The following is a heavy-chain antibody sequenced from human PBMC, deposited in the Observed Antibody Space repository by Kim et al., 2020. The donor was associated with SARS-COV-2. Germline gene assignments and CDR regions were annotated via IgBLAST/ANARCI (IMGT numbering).Heavy chain of an antibody. CDR3: ARPNYGSGSYVFDY. CDR2: IYYSGST. J-gene: IGHJ4*02. V-gene: IGHV4-39*01. D-gene: IGHD3-10*01. CDR1: GGSISSSSYY. Sequence: SETLPLTCTVSGGSISSSSYYWGWIRQPPGKGLEWIGSIYYSGSTYYNPSLKSRVTISVDTSKNQFSLKLSSVTAADTAVYYCARPNYGSGSYVFDYWGQGTLVTVSS.